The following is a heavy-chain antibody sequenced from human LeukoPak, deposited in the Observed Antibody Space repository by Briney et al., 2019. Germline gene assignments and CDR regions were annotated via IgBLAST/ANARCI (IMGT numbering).Heavy chain of an antibody. CDR2: IYYTGVT. V-gene: IGHV4-39*01. CDR1: GGSISSNSHY. CDR3: AREGASAGDY. D-gene: IGHD6-13*01. Sequence: PSETLSLTCTVSGGSISSNSHYWAWIRQPPGKGLEWIGSIYYTGVTFYSPSLKSRVTISVDTSKNQFSLKVISVTAADTAVYYCAREGASAGDYWGQGTLVTVSS. J-gene: IGHJ4*02.